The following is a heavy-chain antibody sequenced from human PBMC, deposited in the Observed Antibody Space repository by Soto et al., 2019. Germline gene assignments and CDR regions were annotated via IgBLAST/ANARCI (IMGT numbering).Heavy chain of an antibody. CDR3: ARAPGDYWEYYFDY. Sequence: WGSLRLSCAASGFTFSSYAMHWVRQAPGKGLEWVAVISYDGSNKYYADSVKGRFTISRDNSKNTLYLQMNSLRAEDTAVYYCARAPGDYWEYYFDYWGQGTLVTVSS. V-gene: IGHV3-30-3*01. CDR1: GFTFSSYA. D-gene: IGHD4-17*01. CDR2: ISYDGSNK. J-gene: IGHJ4*02.